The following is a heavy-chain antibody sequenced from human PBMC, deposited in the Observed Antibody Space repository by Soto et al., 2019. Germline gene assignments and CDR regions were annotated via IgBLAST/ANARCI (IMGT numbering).Heavy chain of an antibody. CDR2: IFSTGST. Sequence: SETLSLTWTVSCGSISSYYWSWIRQPPGKRLEWIGHIFSTGSTHYNPSLKSRVTISLGTSENQLSLSLTSVTATDTAVYYCARSPQRPVDFDLWGPGTLVTVSS. CDR1: CGSISSYY. CDR3: ARSPQRPVDFDL. J-gene: IGHJ4*02. V-gene: IGHV4-59*01. D-gene: IGHD1-1*01.